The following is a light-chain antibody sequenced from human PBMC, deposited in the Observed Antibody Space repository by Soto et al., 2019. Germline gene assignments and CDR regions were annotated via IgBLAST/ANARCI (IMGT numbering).Light chain of an antibody. Sequence: EVVMTQSPATLSVSPGERATLSCRASQSVSINLAWYQQKPGQAPRLLIFGASTRATGIPARFSGSGSGTEFTLTISSLQSEDFAVYYCHQYNNWPTWTFGQGTKVEIK. CDR2: GAS. V-gene: IGKV3-15*01. CDR3: HQYNNWPTWT. CDR1: QSVSIN. J-gene: IGKJ1*01.